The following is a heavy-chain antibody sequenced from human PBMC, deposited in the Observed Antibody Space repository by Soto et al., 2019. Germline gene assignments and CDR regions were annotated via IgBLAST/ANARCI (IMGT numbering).Heavy chain of an antibody. V-gene: IGHV3-23*01. CDR2: ISGSGGST. CDR3: AKDQGYGSGRGKMGDYYYGMDV. D-gene: IGHD3-10*01. J-gene: IGHJ6*02. Sequence: GGSLRLSCAASGFTFSSYAMSWVRQAPGKGLEWVSAISGSGGSTYYADSVKGRFTISRDNSKNTLYLQMNSLRAEDTAVYYCAKDQGYGSGRGKMGDYYYGMDVWGQGTTVTVSS. CDR1: GFTFSSYA.